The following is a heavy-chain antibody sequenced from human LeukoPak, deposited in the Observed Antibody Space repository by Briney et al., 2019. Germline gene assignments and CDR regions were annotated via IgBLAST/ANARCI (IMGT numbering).Heavy chain of an antibody. V-gene: IGHV3-23*01. CDR3: AKRNKYQLPCIPYYYYMDV. J-gene: IGHJ6*03. D-gene: IGHD2-2*01. CDR1: GFTFSSYA. CDR2: ISGSGGST. Sequence: GGSLRLSCAASGFTFSSYAMSWVRQAPGKGLEWVAAISGSGGSTYYADSVKGRFTISRDNSKNTLYLQMNSLRAEDTAVHYCAKRNKYQLPCIPYYYYMDVWGKGTTVTVSS.